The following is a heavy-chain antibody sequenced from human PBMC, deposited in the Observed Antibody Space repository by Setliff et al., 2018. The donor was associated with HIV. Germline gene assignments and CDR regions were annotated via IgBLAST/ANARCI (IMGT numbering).Heavy chain of an antibody. CDR1: GDSISSGSYY. J-gene: IGHJ2*01. CDR3: ARAAYSGTYLWEPATDL. Sequence: SETLSLTCTVSGDSISSGSYYWSWIRQPAGEGLEWIGHIYTSGKTHYSPSLKSRITISADTSKNQLSLNLSSVTAADTAVYYCARAAYSGTYLWEPATDLWGRGTLVTVSS. CDR2: IYTSGKT. D-gene: IGHD1-26*01. V-gene: IGHV4-61*09.